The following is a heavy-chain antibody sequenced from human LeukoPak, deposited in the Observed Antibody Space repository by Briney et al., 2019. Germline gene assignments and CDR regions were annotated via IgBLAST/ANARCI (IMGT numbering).Heavy chain of an antibody. CDR2: ISYDGSNK. Sequence: GGSLRLSCAASGFTFSSYAMHWARQAPGKGLEWVAVISYDGSNKYYADSVKGRFTISRDNSKNTLYLQMNSLRAEDTAVYYCARETGGGLDYWGQRTLVTVSS. D-gene: IGHD2-15*01. J-gene: IGHJ4*02. CDR3: ARETGGGLDY. V-gene: IGHV3-30-3*01. CDR1: GFTFSSYA.